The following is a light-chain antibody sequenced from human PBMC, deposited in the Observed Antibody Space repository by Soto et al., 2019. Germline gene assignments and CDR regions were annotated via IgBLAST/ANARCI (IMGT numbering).Light chain of an antibody. Sequence: QSALTPPASVSGSPEQSITISCTGTSSDIGTYNLVSWFRQHPGEAPKLIVYEGTKRPSGVSNRFSGSKSGNPASLTISGLQAEDEANYYCCSYAGTATVFGTGTKVTVL. CDR2: EGT. CDR3: CSYAGTATV. V-gene: IGLV2-23*03. CDR1: SSDIGTYNL. J-gene: IGLJ1*01.